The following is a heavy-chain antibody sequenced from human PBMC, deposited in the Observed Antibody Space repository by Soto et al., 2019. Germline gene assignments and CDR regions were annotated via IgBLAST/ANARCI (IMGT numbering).Heavy chain of an antibody. Sequence: QLHLQESGSGLVKPSQTLSLTCAVSGGSISSGGYSWSWIGQPPGKGLNYIGYIYHSGSTYYNPSLKSRVTISVDRSKNQFSLKLSSVTAADTAVYYCARVRSGWGIDYWGQGTLVTVSS. CDR3: ARVRSGWGIDY. CDR2: IYHSGST. D-gene: IGHD6-19*01. J-gene: IGHJ4*02. CDR1: GGSISSGGYS. V-gene: IGHV4-30-2*01.